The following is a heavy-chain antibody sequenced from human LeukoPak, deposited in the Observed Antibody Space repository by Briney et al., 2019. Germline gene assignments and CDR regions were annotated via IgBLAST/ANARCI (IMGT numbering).Heavy chain of an antibody. CDR1: GGSISSSSYY. CDR3: VRTYSIGWSLGAFDI. V-gene: IGHV4-39*01. J-gene: IGHJ3*02. CDR2: IYYSGTT. Sequence: SETLSLTCTVSGGSISSSSYYWGWIRQPPGKGLEWIGSIYYSGTTYYSPSLKSRVTISVDMSKNQFSLRLSSVTAADTAVYYCVRTYSIGWSLGAFDIWGQGTRVTVSS. D-gene: IGHD6-19*01.